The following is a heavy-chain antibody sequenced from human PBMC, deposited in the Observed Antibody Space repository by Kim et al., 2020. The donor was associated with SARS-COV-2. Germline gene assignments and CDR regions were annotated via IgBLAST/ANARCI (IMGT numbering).Heavy chain of an antibody. CDR3: AKSDAGSYGEDY. D-gene: IGHD3-10*01. Sequence: GESLQISCKGSGYSFTTYWISWVRQMPGKGLEWMGRIDPSDSYTNYSPSFQGHVTISADKSISTAYLQWSSLKASDTAIYYCAKSDAGSYGEDYWGQGTLVTVSS. CDR2: IDPSDSYT. V-gene: IGHV5-10-1*01. CDR1: GYSFTTYW. J-gene: IGHJ4*02.